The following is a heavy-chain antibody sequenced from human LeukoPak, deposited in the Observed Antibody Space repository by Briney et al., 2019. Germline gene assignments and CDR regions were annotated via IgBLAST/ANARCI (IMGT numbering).Heavy chain of an antibody. CDR1: GFAVGSNY. V-gene: IGHV3-53*01. Sequence: GGSLRLSCAASGFAVGSNYMSWVRQAPGKGLDWVSVIYRGGSTYYADSVKGRFTISRDNSKNTLYLQMNSLRAGNTAIYYCAKVASNSGKGGAFDIWGQGTMVTVSS. CDR3: AKVASNSGKGGAFDI. CDR2: IYRGGST. J-gene: IGHJ3*02. D-gene: IGHD6-19*01.